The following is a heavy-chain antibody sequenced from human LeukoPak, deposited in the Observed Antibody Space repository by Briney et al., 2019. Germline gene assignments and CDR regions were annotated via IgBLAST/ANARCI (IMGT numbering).Heavy chain of an antibody. J-gene: IGHJ5*02. D-gene: IGHD4-17*01. V-gene: IGHV5-51*01. Sequence: GESLKISCKGSGYSFTTYWIGWVRQMPGKGLEWMGIIYPGDSDTRYSPSFQGQVTMSADKSISTAYLQWSSLKASDTAMYYCARMGGDYGDSRGDWFDPWGQGTLVTVSS. CDR2: IYPGDSDT. CDR1: GYSFTTYW. CDR3: ARMGGDYGDSRGDWFDP.